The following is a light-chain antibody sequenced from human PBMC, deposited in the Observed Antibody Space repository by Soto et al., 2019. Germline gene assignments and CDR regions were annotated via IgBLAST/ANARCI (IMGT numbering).Light chain of an antibody. CDR2: KAS. CDR3: QQYNTYPVT. CDR1: QSISSW. J-gene: IGKJ1*01. V-gene: IGKV1-5*03. Sequence: DIQMTQSPSTLSASVGDRVTITCRASQSISSWLAWYQQKPGKAPKLLIYKASSLESGVPSRFSGSGSGTEFILTISSLQPDDVSTYYCQQYNTYPVTFGQGTQVEIK.